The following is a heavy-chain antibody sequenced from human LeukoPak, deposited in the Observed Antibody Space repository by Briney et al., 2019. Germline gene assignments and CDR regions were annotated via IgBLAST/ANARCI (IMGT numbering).Heavy chain of an antibody. CDR2: MNPNSGNT. V-gene: IGHV1-8*01. CDR1: GYTFTSYD. CDR3: ARGPPYYYDSSGYRHYFDY. D-gene: IGHD3-22*01. J-gene: IGHJ4*02. Sequence: GASVKVSCKASGYTFTSYDINWVRQATGQGLEWMGWMNPNSGNTGYAQKFQGRVTMTRNTSISTAYMELSSLRSEDTAVYYCARGPPYYYDSSGYRHYFDYWGQGTLVTVSS.